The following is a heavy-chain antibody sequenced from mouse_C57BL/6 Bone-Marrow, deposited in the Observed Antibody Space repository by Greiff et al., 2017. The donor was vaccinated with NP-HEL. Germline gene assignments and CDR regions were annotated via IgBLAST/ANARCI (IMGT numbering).Heavy chain of an antibody. CDR2: ISSGGSYT. V-gene: IGHV5-6*01. CDR3: ARHGYFDV. J-gene: IGHJ1*03. Sequence: EMQLVESGGDLVKPGGSLKLSCAASGFTFSSYGMSWVRQTPDKRLEWVATISSGGSYTYYPDSVKGRFTISRDNAKNTLYLQMSSLKSEDTAMYYCARHGYFDVWGTGTTVTVSS. CDR1: GFTFSSYG.